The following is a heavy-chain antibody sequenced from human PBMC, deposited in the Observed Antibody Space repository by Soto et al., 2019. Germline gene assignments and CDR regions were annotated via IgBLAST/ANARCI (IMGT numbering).Heavy chain of an antibody. V-gene: IGHV1-2*04. CDR1: GYTFTGYY. D-gene: IGHD2-15*01. CDR3: ARDQNCSGGSCWAEAFDI. Sequence: ASVKVSCKASGYTFTGYYMHWVRQAPGQGLEWMGWINPNSGGTNYAQKFQGWVTMTRDTSISTAYMGLSRLRSDDTAVYYCARDQNCSGGSCWAEAFDIWGQGTMVTVSS. CDR2: INPNSGGT. J-gene: IGHJ3*02.